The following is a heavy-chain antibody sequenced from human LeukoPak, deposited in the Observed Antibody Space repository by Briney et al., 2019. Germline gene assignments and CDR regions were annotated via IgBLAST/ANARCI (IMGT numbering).Heavy chain of an antibody. CDR2: INPSGGST. CDR1: GYTFTSYF. V-gene: IGHV1-46*01. Sequence: ASVKVSCKASGYTFTSYFMHWVRQAPGQGLEWLGIINPSGGSTSYAQKFQGRVTMTRDMSTSTDYMELSSLRSEDTAVYYCARDNSVEDTAWWFDPWGQGTLVTVSS. CDR3: ARDNSVEDTAWWFDP. J-gene: IGHJ5*02. D-gene: IGHD4-23*01.